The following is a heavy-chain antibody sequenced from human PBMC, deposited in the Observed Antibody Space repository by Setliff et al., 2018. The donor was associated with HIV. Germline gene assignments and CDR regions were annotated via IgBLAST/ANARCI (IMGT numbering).Heavy chain of an antibody. J-gene: IGHJ3*02. Sequence: GASVKVSCKASGYTFTNYYIHWVRQAPGQGLEWMGLINPSGGRTSYAQKFQGRLTMTRDTSRSTVYMGLSSLRSEDTAVYYCARCYYDSSGPTDAFDIWGQGTVVTVSS. D-gene: IGHD3-22*01. V-gene: IGHV1-46*01. CDR2: INPSGGRT. CDR3: ARCYYDSSGPTDAFDI. CDR1: GYTFTNYY.